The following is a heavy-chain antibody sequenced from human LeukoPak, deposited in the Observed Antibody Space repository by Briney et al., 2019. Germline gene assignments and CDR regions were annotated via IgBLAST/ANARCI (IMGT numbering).Heavy chain of an antibody. Sequence: SETLSLTCAVYGGSFSGYYWSWIRQPPGKWLEWIGEINHSGSTNYNPSLKSRVTISVDTSKNQFSLKLSSVTAADTAVYYCARVHCSSTSCYRPRGYFDYWGQGTLVTVSS. CDR3: ARVHCSSTSCYRPRGYFDY. CDR1: GGSFSGYY. J-gene: IGHJ4*02. D-gene: IGHD2-2*01. V-gene: IGHV4-34*01. CDR2: INHSGST.